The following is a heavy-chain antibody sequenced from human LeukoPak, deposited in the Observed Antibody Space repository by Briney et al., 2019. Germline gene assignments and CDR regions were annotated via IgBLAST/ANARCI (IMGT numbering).Heavy chain of an antibody. J-gene: IGHJ4*02. CDR2: ISFSGRT. Sequence: SETLSLTCAVSGGSIGTSNYFWGWVRQPPGKGLEWLGTISFSGRTHYNPPLEGRVTVSVDTSKNQFSLKLNSVTAADTAVYYCVSRLATYDISTGYYNEDYWGLGTLVTVSS. CDR1: GGSIGTSNYF. D-gene: IGHD3-9*01. V-gene: IGHV4-39*01. CDR3: VSRLATYDISTGYYNEDY.